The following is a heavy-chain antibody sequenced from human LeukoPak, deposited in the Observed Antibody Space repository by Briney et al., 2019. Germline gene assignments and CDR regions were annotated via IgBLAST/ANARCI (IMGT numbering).Heavy chain of an antibody. CDR3: ARPYYGSADY. CDR2: INEDGRAK. Sequence: GGSLRLSCSASGFTFSSYAMHWVRQAPGKGLEWVANINEDGRAKYYVDSVMGRFTISRDNAKNSLYLQMNSLRAEDTAVYYCARPYYGSADYWGQGTLVTVSS. J-gene: IGHJ4*02. D-gene: IGHD3-10*01. V-gene: IGHV3-7*03. CDR1: GFTFSSYA.